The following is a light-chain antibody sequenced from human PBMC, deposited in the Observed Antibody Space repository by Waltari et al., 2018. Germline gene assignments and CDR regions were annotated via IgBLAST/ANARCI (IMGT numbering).Light chain of an antibody. J-gene: IGKJ1*01. Sequence: DIQMTQSPSTLSASVGDRCTITCRASQSISSWLTWYQQKPGKAPKLLIYKASSLESGVPSRCRGSGSGTEFTLTITSLQPDDFATYYCQQYDSYSATFGQGTKVEI. CDR2: KAS. CDR1: QSISSW. CDR3: QQYDSYSAT. V-gene: IGKV1-5*03.